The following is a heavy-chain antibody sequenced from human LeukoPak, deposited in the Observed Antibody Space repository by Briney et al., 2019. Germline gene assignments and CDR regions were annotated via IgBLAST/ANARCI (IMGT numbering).Heavy chain of an antibody. CDR1: GFTFSSYA. CDR3: AKGTMVRGVIITPFDY. CDR2: ISGSGGST. J-gene: IGHJ4*02. D-gene: IGHD3-10*01. V-gene: IGHV3-23*01. Sequence: PGGSLRLSCAASGFTFSSYAMSWVRQAPGKGLEWVSAISGSGGSTYYADSVKGRSTISRDNSKNTLYLQMNSLRAEDTAVYYCAKGTMVRGVIITPFDYWGQGTLVTVSS.